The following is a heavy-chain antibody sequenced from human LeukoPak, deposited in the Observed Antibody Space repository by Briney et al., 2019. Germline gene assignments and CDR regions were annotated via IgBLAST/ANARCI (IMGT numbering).Heavy chain of an antibody. CDR1: GGSISSGGYY. D-gene: IGHD3-10*01. CDR3: ARAGSGAMVRGVIDY. CDR2: IYYSGST. J-gene: IGHJ4*02. V-gene: IGHV4-31*03. Sequence: PSETLSLTCTVSGGSISSGGYYWSWIRQHPGKGLEWIGYIYYSGSTYYNPSLKSRVTISVDTSKNQFSLKLSSVTAADTAVYYCARAGSGAMVRGVIDYWGQGTLVTVSS.